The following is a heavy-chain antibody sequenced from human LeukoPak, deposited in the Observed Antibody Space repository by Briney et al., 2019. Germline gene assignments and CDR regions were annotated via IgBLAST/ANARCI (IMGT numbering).Heavy chain of an antibody. Sequence: PGGSLRLSCAASGFTFSGYAMSWVHQALGKGLEWVSAISGSGGSTYCADSVKGRFTISRDNSKNTLYLQMNSLRAEDTAVYYCRKGMEWGLLIAFDYWGQGTLVTVSS. CDR1: GFTFSGYA. V-gene: IGHV3-23*01. D-gene: IGHD1-26*01. CDR3: RKGMEWGLLIAFDY. J-gene: IGHJ4*02. CDR2: ISGSGGST.